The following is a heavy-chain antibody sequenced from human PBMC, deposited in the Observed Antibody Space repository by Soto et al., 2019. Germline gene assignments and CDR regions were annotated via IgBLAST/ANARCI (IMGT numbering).Heavy chain of an antibody. CDR3: ARDSYYYGSGSYPYYYGMDV. D-gene: IGHD3-10*01. J-gene: IGHJ6*01. V-gene: IGHV1-18*01. CDR1: GYTFTNYG. CDR2: ISAYNGNT. Sequence: SVKVSCKTSGYTFTNYGINCVRQAPGQALEWMGWISAYNGNTNYAQKLQGRVTMTTDTSTSTAYMELRSLRSDDTAVYYCARDSYYYGSGSYPYYYGMDVWGQGTTVTVSS.